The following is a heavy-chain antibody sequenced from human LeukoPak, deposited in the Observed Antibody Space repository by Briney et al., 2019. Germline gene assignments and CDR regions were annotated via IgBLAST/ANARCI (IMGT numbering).Heavy chain of an antibody. CDR2: ISSDGHDT. J-gene: IGHJ4*02. V-gene: IGHV3-74*01. CDR1: GFTFSSYW. Sequence: GGSLRLSCAASGFTFSSYWMHWVRQAPGKGLVWVSRISSDGHDTRFADSVKGRFTISRDIAKNTLYLQMNSLRAEDTAVYYCARAIPAAMGFDYWGRGTLVTVSS. D-gene: IGHD2-2*01. CDR3: ARAIPAAMGFDY.